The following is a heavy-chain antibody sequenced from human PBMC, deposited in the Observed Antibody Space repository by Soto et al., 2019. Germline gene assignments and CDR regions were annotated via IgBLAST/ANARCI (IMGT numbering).Heavy chain of an antibody. CDR2: IYKSGRT. CDR3: AKSLSASSGWFDP. CDR1: GDSIGSGDFY. J-gene: IGHJ5*02. V-gene: IGHV4-30-4*01. Sequence: SETLSLTCTVSGDSIGSGDFYWTWIRQSPGKGLEYIGYIYKSGRTYYNPSLKSRPLISLDTSKNQFFLSLNSVTAADTAIYYCAKSLSASSGWFDPWGQGTQVTVSS. D-gene: IGHD6-6*01.